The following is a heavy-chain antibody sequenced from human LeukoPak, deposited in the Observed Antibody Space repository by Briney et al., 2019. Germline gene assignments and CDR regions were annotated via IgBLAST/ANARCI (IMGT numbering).Heavy chain of an antibody. D-gene: IGHD5-18*01. J-gene: IGHJ4*02. V-gene: IGHV3-30*18. CDR3: AKVARGYSYGYNYFDY. CDR1: GFTFSSYG. CDR2: ISYDGSNK. Sequence: GGSLRLSCAASGFTFSSYGMHWVRQAPGKGLEWVAVISYDGSNKYYADSVKGRFTISRDNSKNTLYLQMNSLRAEDTAVYYCAKVARGYSYGYNYFDYWGQGTLVTVSS.